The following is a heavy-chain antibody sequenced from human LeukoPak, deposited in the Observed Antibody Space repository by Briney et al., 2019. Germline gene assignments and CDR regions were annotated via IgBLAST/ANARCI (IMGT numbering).Heavy chain of an antibody. Sequence: ASVKVSCKASGYTFTSYYMHWVRQAPGQGLEWMGIINPSGGSTSYAQKFQGRVTMTRDTSTSTVYMELSSLSSEDTAVYYCARDGMDIVVVVAAYFDYWGQGTLVTVSS. V-gene: IGHV1-46*01. CDR2: INPSGGST. CDR3: ARDGMDIVVVVAAYFDY. CDR1: GYTFTSYY. D-gene: IGHD2-15*01. J-gene: IGHJ4*02.